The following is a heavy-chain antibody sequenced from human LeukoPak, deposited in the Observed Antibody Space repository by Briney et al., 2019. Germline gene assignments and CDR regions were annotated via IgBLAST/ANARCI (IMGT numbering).Heavy chain of an antibody. Sequence: GGSLRLSCAASGVTYSNYWMSWVRQVPGQGLEWVANIKQDVSEKYYADAVKGRFTISRDNAKNSLFLQMNSLRAEDTAVYYCARHGNIVVVPDASKAFDIWGQGTMVTLSS. J-gene: IGHJ3*02. V-gene: IGHV3-7*01. CDR3: ARHGNIVVVPDASKAFDI. CDR2: IKQDVSEK. D-gene: IGHD2-2*01. CDR1: GVTYSNYW.